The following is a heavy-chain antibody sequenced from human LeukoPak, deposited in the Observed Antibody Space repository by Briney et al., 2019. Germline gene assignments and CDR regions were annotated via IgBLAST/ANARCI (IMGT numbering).Heavy chain of an antibody. CDR1: GFTFSSYS. Sequence: GGSLRLSCAASGFTFSSYSMNWVRQAPGKGLEWVSSISGSSKSIYYADSVRGRFPISRDNAKNSLYLQMNSLRAEDTAVYYCARSNYYGSGSYYDYWGQGTLVTVSS. CDR3: ARSNYYGSGSYYDY. CDR2: ISGSSKSI. J-gene: IGHJ4*02. D-gene: IGHD3-10*01. V-gene: IGHV3-21*01.